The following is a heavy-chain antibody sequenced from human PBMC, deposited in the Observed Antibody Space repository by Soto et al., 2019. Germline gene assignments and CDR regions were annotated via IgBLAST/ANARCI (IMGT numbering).Heavy chain of an antibody. Sequence: EVQLLESGGGLVQPGGSLRLSCAASGFTFSSYAMSWVRQAPGKGLEWVSAISGSGGSTYYADSVKGRFTISRDNSKNTLYLQVNSLRAEDTAVYYCAKGKAGFGVVIIVDYWGQGTLVTVSS. CDR3: AKGKAGFGVVIIVDY. J-gene: IGHJ4*02. CDR2: ISGSGGST. CDR1: GFTFSSYA. D-gene: IGHD3-3*01. V-gene: IGHV3-23*01.